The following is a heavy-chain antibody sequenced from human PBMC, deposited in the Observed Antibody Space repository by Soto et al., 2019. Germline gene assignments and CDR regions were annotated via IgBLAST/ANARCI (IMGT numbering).Heavy chain of an antibody. CDR3: ARDGCSGSNCLNWFDP. Sequence: GSLRLSCAASGFTFSSYSMNWVRQAPGKGPEWVSYISSSSTAKYYADSVKGRFTISRDNAKNSLYLQMNSLRAEDTAVYYCARDGCSGSNCLNWFDPWGQGTLVTVSS. V-gene: IGHV3-48*01. D-gene: IGHD2-15*01. J-gene: IGHJ5*02. CDR1: GFTFSSYS. CDR2: ISSSSTAK.